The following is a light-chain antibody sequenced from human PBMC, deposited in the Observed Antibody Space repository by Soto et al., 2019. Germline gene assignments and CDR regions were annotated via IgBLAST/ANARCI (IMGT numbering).Light chain of an antibody. J-gene: IGLJ2*01. CDR1: SSDVGGYNY. V-gene: IGLV2-14*01. CDR2: EVS. Sequence: QSALTQPASVSGSPGQSITISCTGTSSDVGGYNYVSWYQQHPGKAPKVMIYEVSNRPSGVSNRFSGSKSGNTASLTISGLQAEDDGDYYCSSYATRSTLVFGGGTQLTVL. CDR3: SSYATRSTLV.